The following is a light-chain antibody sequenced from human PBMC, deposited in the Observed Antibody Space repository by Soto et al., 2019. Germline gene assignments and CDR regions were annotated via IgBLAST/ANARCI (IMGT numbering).Light chain of an antibody. CDR3: QQYGSSHT. CDR2: GAS. V-gene: IGKV3-20*01. Sequence: EIVLTQSPGTLSLSPGERATLSCRASQSVSSNYLAWYQQKPGQAPRLLLYGASRRATGIPDRFSGSGSGTDFTLTISRLEPEDFVVYYCQQYGSSHTFGQGTKLEIK. J-gene: IGKJ2*01. CDR1: QSVSSNY.